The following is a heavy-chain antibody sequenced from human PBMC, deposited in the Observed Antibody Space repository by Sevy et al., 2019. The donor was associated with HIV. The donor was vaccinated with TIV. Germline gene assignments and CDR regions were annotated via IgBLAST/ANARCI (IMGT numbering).Heavy chain of an antibody. D-gene: IGHD2-21*01. CDR2: IYYNGHT. V-gene: IGHV4-39*02. CDR3: AREADRYDYDYGMDV. J-gene: IGHJ6*02. Sequence: SESLSLTCSISGGTIVSSGHYWGWIRQTPGNGLEWIGSIYYNGHTFYTPSLKSRLTISIDTSKNQFSLTLSSVTVADSAVYFCAREADRYDYDYGMDVWGQGTSVTVSS. CDR1: GGTIVSSGHY.